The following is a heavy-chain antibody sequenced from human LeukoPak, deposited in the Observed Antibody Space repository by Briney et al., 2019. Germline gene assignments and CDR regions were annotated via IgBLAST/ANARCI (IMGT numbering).Heavy chain of an antibody. CDR2: IRSKANSYAT. CDR1: GFTFSGSA. D-gene: IGHD2-15*01. Sequence: GGSLRLSCAASGFTFSGSAMHWVRQASGKGLEGVGRIRSKANSYATAYAAWVKGRFTISRDDSKNTAYLQMNSLKTEDTAVYYCARQARDCSQGICSFDPWGQGTLVTVSS. CDR3: ARQARDCSQGICSFDP. J-gene: IGHJ5*02. V-gene: IGHV3-73*01.